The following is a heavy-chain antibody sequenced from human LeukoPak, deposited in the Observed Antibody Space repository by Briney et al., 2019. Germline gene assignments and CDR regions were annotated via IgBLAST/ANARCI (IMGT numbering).Heavy chain of an antibody. J-gene: IGHJ6*02. Sequence: ASVKVSCKASGGTFSSYAISWVRQAPGQGLEWMGRIIPILGIANYAQKFQGGVTITADKSTSTAYMELSSLRSEDTAVYYCARDSTINPRYYGMDVWGQGTTVTVSS. CDR1: GGTFSSYA. CDR3: ARDSTINPRYYGMDV. V-gene: IGHV1-69*04. CDR2: IIPILGIA.